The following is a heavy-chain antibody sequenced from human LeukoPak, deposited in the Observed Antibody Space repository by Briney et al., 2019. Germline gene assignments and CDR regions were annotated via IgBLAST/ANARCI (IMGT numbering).Heavy chain of an antibody. CDR3: ARDRSYRPED. J-gene: IGHJ4*02. CDR2: INPDGTVT. Sequence: PGGSLRLSCAASGFTFNTYWMHWVRQAPGKGLVWVSPINPDGTVTTYADSVKGRFTISRDNAKNTLYLQMNSLGAEDTAVYYCARDRSYRPEDWGRGTLVTVSS. V-gene: IGHV3-74*01. CDR1: GFTFNTYW. D-gene: IGHD3-16*02.